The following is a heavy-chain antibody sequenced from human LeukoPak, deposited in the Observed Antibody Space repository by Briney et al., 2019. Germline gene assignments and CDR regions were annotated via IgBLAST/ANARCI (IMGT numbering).Heavy chain of an antibody. J-gene: IGHJ4*02. CDR1: GFTFSSYS. V-gene: IGHV3-21*01. D-gene: IGHD4-17*01. CDR3: ARDDYGDFYFDY. Sequence: GGSLRLSCTAYGFTFSSYSMNWVRQAPRKGLEWVSSISSSSSYIYYADSVKGRFAISRDNAKNSLYLQMNSLRAEDTAVYYCARDDYGDFYFDYWGQGTLVTVSS. CDR2: ISSSSSYI.